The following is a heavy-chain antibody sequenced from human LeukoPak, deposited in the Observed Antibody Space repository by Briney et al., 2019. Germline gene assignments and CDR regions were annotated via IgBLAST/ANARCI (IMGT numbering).Heavy chain of an antibody. CDR1: GFTFSSYG. J-gene: IGHJ4*02. CDR3: ARDQAAASSSWYYY. D-gene: IGHD6-13*01. CDR2: IWYDGSIK. V-gene: IGHV3-33*01. Sequence: PGRSLRLSCAASGFTFSSYGMHWVRQAPGKGLEWVAVIWYDGSIKYYADSVKGRFTISRDNSKNTLYLQMNSLRAEDTAVYYCARDQAAASSSWYYYWGQGTLVTVSS.